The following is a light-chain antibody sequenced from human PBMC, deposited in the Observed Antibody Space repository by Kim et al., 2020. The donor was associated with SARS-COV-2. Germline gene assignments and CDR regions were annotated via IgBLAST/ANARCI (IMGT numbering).Light chain of an antibody. J-gene: IGLJ2*01. CDR3: QVWDSSSAVV. V-gene: IGLV3-21*04. Sequence: SYELTQPPSVSVAPGKTARITCGGNNIGSKSVHWYQQKPGQAPVLVIYYDSDRPSGIPERFSGSNSGNTATLTISRVEAGDEADYYCQVWDSSSAVVFGG. CDR1: NIGSKS. CDR2: YDS.